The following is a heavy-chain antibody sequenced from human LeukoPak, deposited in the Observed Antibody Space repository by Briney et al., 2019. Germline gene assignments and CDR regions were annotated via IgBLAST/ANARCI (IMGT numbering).Heavy chain of an antibody. CDR3: ARDVYGRCFDP. Sequence: SVKVSCKASGGTFSSYAISWVRQAPGQGLEWMGGIIPIFGTANYAQKLQGRVTMTTDTSTSTAYMELRSLRSDDTAVYYCARDVYGRCFDPWGQGTLVTVSS. CDR2: IIPIFGTA. CDR1: GGTFSSYA. V-gene: IGHV1-69*05. J-gene: IGHJ5*02. D-gene: IGHD2-8*01.